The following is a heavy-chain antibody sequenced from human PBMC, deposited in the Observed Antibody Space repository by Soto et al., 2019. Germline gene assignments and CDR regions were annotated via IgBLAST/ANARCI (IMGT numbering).Heavy chain of an antibody. CDR1: GFTFSSYS. CDR3: GRVASSSSWTPDY. CDR2: LTSTSSYT. V-gene: IGHV3-21*02. J-gene: IGHJ4*02. D-gene: IGHD6-13*01. Sequence: EVQLVESGGGLVKPGGSLRLSCAASGFTFSSYSMNWVRQVPGKGLEWVSSLTSTSSYTYYADSVKGRFTISRDNAKNSLFLQMNILRAEDTAVYYCGRVASSSSWTPDYLGQGTLVTVSS.